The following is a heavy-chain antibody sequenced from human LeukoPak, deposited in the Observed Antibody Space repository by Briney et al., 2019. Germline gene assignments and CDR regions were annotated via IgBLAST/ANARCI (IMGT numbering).Heavy chain of an antibody. Sequence: NTSETLSLTCTVSDVSISTLYWTWIRQPPGKGLEWIGYISYNGSTNYNPSLKSRVTISVDTSKNQFSLKLSSVTAADTAVYYCARDVGWFGELIGFDFWGHGTMVTVSS. CDR3: ARDVGWFGELIGFDF. J-gene: IGHJ3*01. V-gene: IGHV4-59*11. D-gene: IGHD3-10*01. CDR2: ISYNGST. CDR1: DVSISTLY.